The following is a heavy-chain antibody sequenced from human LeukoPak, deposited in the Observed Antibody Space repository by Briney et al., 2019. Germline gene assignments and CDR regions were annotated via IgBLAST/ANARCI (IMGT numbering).Heavy chain of an antibody. CDR1: GGSISSYY. CDR2: IYYSGSP. Sequence: SETPSLTCTVSGGSISSYYWSWIRQYSGKGLEWIGHIYYSGSPSYNPSLKSRVTISMDTSKNHFSLNLTSVTAADTAVYFCARDGATGVFETWGQGTLVAVSS. D-gene: IGHD5-24*01. CDR3: ARDGATGVFET. J-gene: IGHJ5*02. V-gene: IGHV4-59*06.